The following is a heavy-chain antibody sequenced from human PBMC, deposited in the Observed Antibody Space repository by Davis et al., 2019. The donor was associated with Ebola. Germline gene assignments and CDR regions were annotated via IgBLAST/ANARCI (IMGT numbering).Heavy chain of an antibody. J-gene: IGHJ4*02. CDR2: ISSSGSSI. CDR1: GFTFSSYS. Sequence: PGESLKISCAASGFTFSSYSMNWVRQAPGKGLEWVSYISSSGSSIYYADSVKGRFTISRDNAKNSLYLQMNSLRDEDTAVYYCARDRYGDYLFDYWGQGTLVTVSS. D-gene: IGHD4-17*01. CDR3: ARDRYGDYLFDY. V-gene: IGHV3-48*02.